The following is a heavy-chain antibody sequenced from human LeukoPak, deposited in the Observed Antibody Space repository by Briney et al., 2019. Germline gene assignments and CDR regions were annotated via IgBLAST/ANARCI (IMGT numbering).Heavy chain of an antibody. CDR2: IYYSGST. CDR1: GGSISSHY. V-gene: IGHV4-59*11. CDR3: ARTKIVVAPRSYWYFDL. J-gene: IGHJ2*01. Sequence: SETLPLTCTVSGGSISSHYWSWIRQPPGKGLEWIGYIYYSGSTNYNPSLKSRVTISVDTSKNQFSLKLSSVTAADTAVYYCARTKIVVAPRSYWYFDLWGRGTLVTVSS. D-gene: IGHD3-22*01.